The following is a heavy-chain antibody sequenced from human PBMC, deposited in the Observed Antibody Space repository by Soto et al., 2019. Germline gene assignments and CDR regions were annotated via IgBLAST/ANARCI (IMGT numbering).Heavy chain of an antibody. D-gene: IGHD6-13*01. CDR1: GYTFASFV. Sequence: QVQLVQSGAEVKKPGASVRVSCKASGYTFASFVIHWVRQAPGQRLEWMGWINTDNGNTKYSQKFQGRVTITRDTSASTAYMELSSLISEDTAVDYCAREMPGYWTGPFDYWGQGTLVTVSS. CDR3: AREMPGYWTGPFDY. CDR2: INTDNGNT. V-gene: IGHV1-3*04. J-gene: IGHJ4*02.